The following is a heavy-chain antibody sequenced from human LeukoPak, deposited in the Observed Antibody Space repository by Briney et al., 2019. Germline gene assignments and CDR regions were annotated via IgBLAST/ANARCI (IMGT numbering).Heavy chain of an antibody. V-gene: IGHV4-59*01. CDR2: IYYSGST. CDR3: AVGYCSSTSCSDPYYFDY. CDR1: GGSISSYY. Sequence: SETLSLTCTVSGGSISSYYWSWIRQPQGKGLEWIGYIYYSGSTNYNPSLKSRVTISVDTSKNQFSLKLSSVTAADTAVYYCAVGYCSSTSCSDPYYFDYWGQGTLVTVSS. J-gene: IGHJ4*02. D-gene: IGHD2-2*01.